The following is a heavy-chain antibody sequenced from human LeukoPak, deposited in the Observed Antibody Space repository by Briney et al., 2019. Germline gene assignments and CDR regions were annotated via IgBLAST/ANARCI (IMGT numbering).Heavy chain of an antibody. CDR2: ISGSGGST. J-gene: IGHJ4*02. D-gene: IGHD2-15*01. V-gene: IGHV3-23*01. Sequence: GGSLRLSCAASGFTFSSYAMSWVRQAPGKGLEWVSAISGSGGSTYYADSVKGRFTISRDNSKNTLYLQINSLRAEDTAVYYCAKARDPYCSGGSCYFFDYWGQGTLVTVSS. CDR3: AKARDPYCSGGSCYFFDY. CDR1: GFTFSSYA.